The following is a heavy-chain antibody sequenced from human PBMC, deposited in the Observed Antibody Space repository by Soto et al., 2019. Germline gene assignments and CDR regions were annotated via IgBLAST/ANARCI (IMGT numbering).Heavy chain of an antibody. V-gene: IGHV4-4*02. CDR3: ARITRWYSSSWYWFDP. CDR2: VYHSGSL. Sequence: QLQLQESDPGLVKPSGTLSLTCAVSGGSISSTDWWTWVRQPPGKGLEWLGEVYHSGSLNYNPSLKSRLTISVDKSKNQFSLRLKSVTASDTAVYYCARITRWYSSSWYWFDPWGQGTLVTVSS. CDR1: GGSISSTDW. J-gene: IGHJ5*02. D-gene: IGHD6-13*01.